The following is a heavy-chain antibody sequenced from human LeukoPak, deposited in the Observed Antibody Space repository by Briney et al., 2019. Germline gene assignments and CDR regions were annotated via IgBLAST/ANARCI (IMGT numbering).Heavy chain of an antibody. V-gene: IGHV1-2*05. D-gene: IGHD6-19*01. Sequence: ASVKVSCKASGYAFTSYGISWVRQAPGQGLEWMGRINPNNRDTIYAQKFQGRVTMTRDTSISTAYMELGRLRSDDTGVYFCARVSMAVAGLLDYWGQGTLLTVSS. J-gene: IGHJ4*02. CDR3: ARVSMAVAGLLDY. CDR1: GYAFTSYG. CDR2: INPNNRDT.